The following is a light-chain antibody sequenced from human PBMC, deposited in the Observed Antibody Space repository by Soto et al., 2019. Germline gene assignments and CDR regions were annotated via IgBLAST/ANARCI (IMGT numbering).Light chain of an antibody. CDR3: QSYDSSLSVGV. CDR2: GNS. Sequence: QSVLTQPPSVSGAPGQRVTISCTGSSSNIGAGYDVHWYQQLPGTAPKLLIYGNSNRPSGVPDRFSGSKSGTSASLAITGLRAGDEADYSCQSYDSSLSVGVFGGGTKLTVL. CDR1: SSNIGAGYD. J-gene: IGLJ3*02. V-gene: IGLV1-40*01.